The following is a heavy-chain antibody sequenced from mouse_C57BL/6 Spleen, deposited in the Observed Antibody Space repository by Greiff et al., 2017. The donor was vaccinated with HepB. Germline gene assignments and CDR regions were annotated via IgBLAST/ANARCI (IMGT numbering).Heavy chain of an antibody. CDR3: ANYYGSSYPHWYFDV. CDR2: IHPNSGST. D-gene: IGHD1-1*01. J-gene: IGHJ1*03. V-gene: IGHV1-64*01. Sequence: QVHVKQPGAELVKPGASVKLSCKASGYTFTSYWMHWVKQRPGQGLEWIGMIHPNSGSTNYNEKFKSKATLTVDKSSSTAYMQLSSLTSEDSAVYYCANYYGSSYPHWYFDVWGTGTTVTVSS. CDR1: GYTFTSYW.